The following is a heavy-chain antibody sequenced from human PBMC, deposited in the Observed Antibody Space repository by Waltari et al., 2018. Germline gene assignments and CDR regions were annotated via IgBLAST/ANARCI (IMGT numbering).Heavy chain of an antibody. CDR1: GGTFSSYA. CDR3: ARPRPVPWFSRDDAFDI. Sequence: QVQLVQSGAEVKKPGSSVKVSCKASGGTFSSYAISWVRQAPGQGLEWMGRIIPIFGTANYAQKFQGRVTITADKSTSTAYRELSSLRSEDTAVYYCARPRPVPWFSRDDAFDIWGQGTMVTVSS. CDR2: IIPIFGTA. D-gene: IGHD3-10*01. V-gene: IGHV1-69*08. J-gene: IGHJ3*02.